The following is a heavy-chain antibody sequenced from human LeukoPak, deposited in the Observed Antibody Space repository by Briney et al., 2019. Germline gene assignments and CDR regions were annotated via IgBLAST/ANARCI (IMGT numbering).Heavy chain of an antibody. V-gene: IGHV3-64*02. D-gene: IGHD6-19*01. CDR1: GFTLSRYN. CDR2: ISHNGSST. CDR3: ARWGFPVAGTPIGDDAFDI. J-gene: IGHJ3*02. Sequence: AGGSLRLSCAASGFTLSRYNLHWVRQAPGKGLEYISGISHNGSSTYYADSVKGRFTISRDDSKNTLYLQMDSLRAEDTAVYYCARWGFPVAGTPIGDDAFDIWGQGTMVTVSS.